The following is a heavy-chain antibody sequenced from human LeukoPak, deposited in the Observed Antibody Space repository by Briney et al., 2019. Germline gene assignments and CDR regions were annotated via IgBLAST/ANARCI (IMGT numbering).Heavy chain of an antibody. Sequence: PGGSLRLSCAASGFTFSTYEMTWVRQAPGKGLEWVSYISSSGTTIYYADSVKGRFTISRDNAKNSLYLQMNSLRAEDTPVYYCARGAAVALDYWGQGTLVTVSS. V-gene: IGHV3-48*03. CDR2: ISSSGTTI. D-gene: IGHD6-19*01. J-gene: IGHJ4*02. CDR3: ARGAAVALDY. CDR1: GFTFSTYE.